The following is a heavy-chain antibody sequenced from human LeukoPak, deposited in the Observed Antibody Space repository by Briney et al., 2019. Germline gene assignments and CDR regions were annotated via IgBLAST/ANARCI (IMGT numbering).Heavy chain of an antibody. CDR2: IYHSGST. D-gene: IGHD2-2*02. CDR1: GGSISSSNW. J-gene: IGHJ5*02. Sequence: RPSGTLSLTCAVSGGSISSSNWWSWVRQPPGKGLEWIGEIYHSGSTNYNPSLKSRVTISVDKSRNQFSLKLSSVTAADTAVYYCARANVGGIVVVPTAIRDVWFDPWGQGTLVTVSS. CDR3: ARANVGGIVVVPTAIRDVWFDP. V-gene: IGHV4-4*02.